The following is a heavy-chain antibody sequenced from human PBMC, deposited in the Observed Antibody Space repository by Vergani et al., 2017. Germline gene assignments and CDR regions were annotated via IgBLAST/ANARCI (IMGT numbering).Heavy chain of an antibody. V-gene: IGHV3-30*18. J-gene: IGHJ4*02. CDR2: ISYDGSNK. Sequence: VQLVESGGGLVQPGRSLRLSCTASGFTFSSYGMHWVRQAPGKGLEWVAVISYDGSNKYYADSVKGRFTISRDNSKNTLYLQMNSLRAEDTAVYYCAKTRDWGQGTLVTVSS. CDR3: AKTRD. CDR1: GFTFSSYG.